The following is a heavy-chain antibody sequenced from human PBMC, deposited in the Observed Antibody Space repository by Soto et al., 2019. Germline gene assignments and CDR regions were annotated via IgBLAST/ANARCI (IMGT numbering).Heavy chain of an antibody. Sequence: PGWSLRLSCAASGFTFSSYAMHWVRQAPGKGLEWVAVISYDGSNKYYADSVKGRFTISRDNSKNTLYLQMNSLRAEDTAVYYCASQHYDYVWGSYHYFDYWGQGTLVTVSS. CDR1: GFTFSSYA. V-gene: IGHV3-30-3*01. D-gene: IGHD3-16*02. CDR3: ASQHYDYVWGSYHYFDY. CDR2: ISYDGSNK. J-gene: IGHJ4*02.